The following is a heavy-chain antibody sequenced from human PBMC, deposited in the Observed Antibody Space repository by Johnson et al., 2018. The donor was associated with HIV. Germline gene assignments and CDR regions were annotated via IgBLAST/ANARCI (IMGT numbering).Heavy chain of an antibody. Sequence: QVQLVESGGGVVQPGRSLRLSCAASGFTFSSYAMHWVHQAPGKGLEWVAVISYDGNNKYYADSVKGRFTISRDNSKNTLYLHLNSLRAEDTAVYYCARDRRVSREGYCSGGTCYPYIAYPNAFDIWGQGTMVTVSS. J-gene: IGHJ3*02. V-gene: IGHV3-30*03. CDR2: ISYDGNNK. CDR1: GFTFSSYA. CDR3: ARDRRVSREGYCSGGTCYPYIAYPNAFDI. D-gene: IGHD2-15*01.